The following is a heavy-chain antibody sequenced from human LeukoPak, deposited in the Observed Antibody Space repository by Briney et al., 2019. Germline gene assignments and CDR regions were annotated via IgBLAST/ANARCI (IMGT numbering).Heavy chain of an antibody. D-gene: IGHD3-10*01. V-gene: IGHV3-9*03. CDR2: ISWNSGSI. Sequence: PGRSLRLSCAASGFTFDDYAMHWVRQAPGKGLEWVSGISWNSGSIGYADSVKGRFTISRDNAKNSLYLQTNSLRAEDMALYYCAKDARGYYGSGSSLFDYWGQGTLVTVSS. CDR1: GFTFDDYA. J-gene: IGHJ4*02. CDR3: AKDARGYYGSGSSLFDY.